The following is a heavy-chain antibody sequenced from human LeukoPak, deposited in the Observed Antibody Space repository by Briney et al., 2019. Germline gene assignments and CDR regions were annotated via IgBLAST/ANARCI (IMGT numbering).Heavy chain of an antibody. J-gene: IGHJ4*02. CDR3: ARMYYYDSGSYSSPFDY. V-gene: IGHV4-34*01. CDR2: INYSGST. CDR1: GGSFSGYY. Sequence: SETLSLTCAAYGGSFSGYYWSWIRQPPGKGLEWIGEINYSGSTNYNPSLKSRVTISVDTSKNQFSLKLSSVTAADTAVYYCARMYYYDSGSYSSPFDYWGQGTLVTVSS. D-gene: IGHD3-10*01.